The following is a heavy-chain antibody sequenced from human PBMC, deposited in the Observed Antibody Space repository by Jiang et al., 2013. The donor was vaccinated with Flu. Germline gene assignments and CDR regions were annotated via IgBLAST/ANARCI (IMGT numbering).Heavy chain of an antibody. V-gene: IGHV3-21*01. CDR1: GFTFSSYS. D-gene: IGHD2-2*01. J-gene: IGHJ4*02. CDR2: ISSSSSYI. Sequence: VQLLESGGGLVKPGGSLRLSCAASGFTFSSYSMNWVRQAPGKGLEWVSSISSSSSYIYYADSVKGRFTISRDNAKNSLYLQMNSLRAEDTAVYYCAREGHAPPYCSSTSCYDYWGQGTLVTVSS. CDR3: AREGHAPPYCSSTSCYDY.